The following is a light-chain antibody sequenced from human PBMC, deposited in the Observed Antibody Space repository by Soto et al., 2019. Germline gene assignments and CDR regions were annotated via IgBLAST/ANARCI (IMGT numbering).Light chain of an antibody. J-gene: IGLJ3*02. Sequence: QSALTQPASVSGSPGQSITISCTGTTSDIGSHNLVSWYQHYPGKAPKLMVYEGTKRPSGVLNRFSGSKSGNTASLTISGLQAEDAAYYYCCAHAGTVVFGGGTKLTVL. CDR3: CAHAGTVV. CDR1: TSDIGSHNL. CDR2: EGT. V-gene: IGLV2-23*01.